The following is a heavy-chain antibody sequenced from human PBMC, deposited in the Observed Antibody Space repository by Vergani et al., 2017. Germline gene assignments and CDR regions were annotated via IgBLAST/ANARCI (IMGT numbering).Heavy chain of an antibody. CDR1: GYTFTDYW. D-gene: IGHD5-18*01. CDR2: IYPGDSDT. CDR3: ARLTRGYSYGYFDY. Sequence: EVQLVQSGAEVKKPGESLKISCEGSGYTFTDYWVGWVRQKPGKGLEWMGIIYPGDSDTRYSPSFQGQVTISADKSISTAYLQWSSLKASDTAMYYCARLTRGYSYGYFDYWGQGTLVTVSS. V-gene: IGHV5-51*01. J-gene: IGHJ4*02.